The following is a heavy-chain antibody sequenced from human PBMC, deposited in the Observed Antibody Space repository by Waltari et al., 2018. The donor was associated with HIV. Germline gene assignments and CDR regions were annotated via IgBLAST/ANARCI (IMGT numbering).Heavy chain of an antibody. CDR2: ISSSSSTI. J-gene: IGHJ4*02. D-gene: IGHD3-22*01. Sequence: EVQLVESGGGLVQPGGSLRLSCAASGFTFSSYSLNWVRQAPGKGLEWVSYISSSSSTIYYADSVKGRFTISRDNAKNSLYLQMNSLRAEDTAVYYCARVVSSGYYYWGQGTLVTVSS. V-gene: IGHV3-48*04. CDR3: ARVVSSGYYY. CDR1: GFTFSSYS.